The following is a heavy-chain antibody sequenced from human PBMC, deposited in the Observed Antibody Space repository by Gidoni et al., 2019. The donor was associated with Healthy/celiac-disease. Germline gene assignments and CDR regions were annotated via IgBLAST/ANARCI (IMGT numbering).Heavy chain of an antibody. V-gene: IGHV4-59*09. CDR2: ST. CDR3: ARGLSMVVVPAAIYFDY. J-gene: IGHJ4*02. D-gene: IGHD2-2*01. Sequence: STNYNPSLKSRVTISVDTSKNQFSLKLSSVTAADTAVYYCARGLSMVVVPAAIYFDYWGQGTLVTVSS.